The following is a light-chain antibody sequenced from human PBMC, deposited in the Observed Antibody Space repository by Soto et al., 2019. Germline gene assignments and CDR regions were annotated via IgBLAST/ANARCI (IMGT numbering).Light chain of an antibody. J-gene: IGKJ5*01. CDR2: DAS. Sequence: EIGLTQSAAALSLSPGERATLSCRASQDINTYLAWYQQKPGQAPRLLIYDASNRAQGIPARFSGSGPGTDFTLTISSLEPEDFAVYYCQQRSNWPITFGQGTRLEIK. V-gene: IGKV3D-11*01. CDR3: QQRSNWPIT. CDR1: QDINTY.